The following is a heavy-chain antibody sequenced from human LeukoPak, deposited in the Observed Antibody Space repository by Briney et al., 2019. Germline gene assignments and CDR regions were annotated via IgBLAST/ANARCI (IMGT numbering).Heavy chain of an antibody. D-gene: IGHD6-13*01. J-gene: IGHJ3*02. CDR3: AREDRVVSGIGAAGTLAFDI. V-gene: IGHV3-48*02. CDR2: ISSSSTTI. CDR1: GLTLTSYS. Sequence: GGSLRLSCAASGLTLTSYSMNWVRQAPGKGLEWVSYISSSSTTIYYADSVKGRFTISRDNAKNALFLQMNSLRDEDTAVYYCAREDRVVSGIGAAGTLAFDIWGQGTMVTVST.